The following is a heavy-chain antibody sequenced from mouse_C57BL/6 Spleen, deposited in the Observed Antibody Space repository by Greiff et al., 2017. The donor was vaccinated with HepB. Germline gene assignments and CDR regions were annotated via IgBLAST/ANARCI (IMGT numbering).Heavy chain of an antibody. V-gene: IGHV1-9*01. J-gene: IGHJ2*01. D-gene: IGHD1-1*01. Sequence: LQESGAELMKPGASVKLSCKATGYTFTGYWIEWVKQRPGHGLEWIGEILPGSGSTNYNEKFKGKATFTADTSSNTAYMQLSRLTTEDSAIYYCARRITTVVAKGYFDYWGQGTTLTVSS. CDR3: ARRITTVVAKGYFDY. CDR1: GYTFTGYW. CDR2: ILPGSGST.